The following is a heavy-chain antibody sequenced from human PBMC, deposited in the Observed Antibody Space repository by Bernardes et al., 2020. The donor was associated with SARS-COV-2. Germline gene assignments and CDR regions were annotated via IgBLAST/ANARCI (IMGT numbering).Heavy chain of an antibody. CDR1: GFTLSSYA. V-gene: IGHV3-23*01. CDR2: ISGNGANT. D-gene: IGHD2-8*01. CDR3: ARGNGEYNYYGMDV. Sequence: GGSLRLSCVASGFTLSSYALSWVRQAPGKGLEWVSAISGNGANTYYAASVEGRVTVSRDNSKNTLYLHLNSLRAEDTATYYCARGNGEYNYYGMDVWGQGTKVSVSS. J-gene: IGHJ6*02.